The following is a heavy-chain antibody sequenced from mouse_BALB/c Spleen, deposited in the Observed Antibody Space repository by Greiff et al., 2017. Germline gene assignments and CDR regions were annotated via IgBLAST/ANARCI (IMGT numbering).Heavy chain of an antibody. CDR3: ARDAKPLAWLAY. CDR1: GFSLTSYG. J-gene: IGHJ3*01. Sequence: VQRVESGPGLVAPSQSLSITCTVSGFSLTSYGVHWVRQPPGKGLEWLGVIWAGGSANYNAALMSRLSISKDNSKSQVFLKMNSLQTDDTAMYYCARDAKPLAWLAYWGQGTLVTVAA. V-gene: IGHV2-9*02. CDR2: IWAGGSA. D-gene: IGHD1-3*01.